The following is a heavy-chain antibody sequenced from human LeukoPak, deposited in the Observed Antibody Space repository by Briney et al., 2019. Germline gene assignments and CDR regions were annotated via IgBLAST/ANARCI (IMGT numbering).Heavy chain of an antibody. CDR1: GGSISSSSYD. D-gene: IGHD3-3*01. CDR3: ARDNQYYDFWSGYYTGWFDP. Sequence: PSETLSLTCTVSGGSISSSSYDWRWIRQPPGKGLEWIGSIYYSGSTYYNPSLKSRVTISVDTSKNQFSLKLSSVTAADTAVYYCARDNQYYDFWSGYYTGWFDPWGQGTLVTVSS. V-gene: IGHV4-39*07. CDR2: IYYSGST. J-gene: IGHJ5*02.